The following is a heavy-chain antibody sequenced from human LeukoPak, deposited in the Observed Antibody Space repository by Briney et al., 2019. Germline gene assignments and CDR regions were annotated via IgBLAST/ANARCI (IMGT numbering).Heavy chain of an antibody. CDR2: IYHSGST. CDR1: GYSISSGYY. J-gene: IGHJ6*04. CDR3: AGDPLWFGELSYYYYGMDV. Sequence: PSETLSLTCAVSGYSISSGYYWGWIRQPPGKGLEWIGSIYHSGSTYYNPSLKSRVTISVDTSKNQFSLKLSSVTAADTAVYYCAGDPLWFGELSYYYYGMDVWGKGTTVTVSS. V-gene: IGHV4-38-2*02. D-gene: IGHD3-10*01.